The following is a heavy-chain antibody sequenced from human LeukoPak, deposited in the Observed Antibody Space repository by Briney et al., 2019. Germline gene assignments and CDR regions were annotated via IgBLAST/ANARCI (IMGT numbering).Heavy chain of an antibody. D-gene: IGHD5-24*01. J-gene: IGHJ4*02. CDR2: IYYSGST. CDR1: GGSISSSSYY. CDR3: ARDREGYGD. Sequence: PSETLSLTCTVSGGSISSSSYYWSWIRQPPGKGLEWIGYIYYSGSTNYNPSLKSRVTISVDTSKNQFSLKLSSVTAADTAVYYCARDREGYGDWGQGTLVTVSS. V-gene: IGHV4-61*01.